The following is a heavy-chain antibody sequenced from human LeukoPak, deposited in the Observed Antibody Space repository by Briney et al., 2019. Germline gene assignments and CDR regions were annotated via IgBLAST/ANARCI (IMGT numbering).Heavy chain of an antibody. D-gene: IGHD2-2*01. CDR1: GFTFSDDS. J-gene: IGHJ6*03. Sequence: GGSLRLSCGASGFTFSDDSMNWVRQAPGKGLAWVASITSAGGYKYYADSVKGRFTISRDNAQNSLFLQMNSLRAEDTAVYFCATSGGFVLPNAITGNWYMDVWGRGTSVTVSS. CDR2: ITSAGGYK. V-gene: IGHV3-21*01. CDR3: ATSGGFVLPNAITGNWYMDV.